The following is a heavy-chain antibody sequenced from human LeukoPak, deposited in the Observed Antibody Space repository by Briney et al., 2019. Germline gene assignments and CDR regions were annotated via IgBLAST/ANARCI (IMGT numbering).Heavy chain of an antibody. Sequence: RGSLRLSCAASGFTFSTYAMSWVRQAPGNGLEWVSAISGSGGGTYYADSVKGRFTISRDNSKNTLSLQMNSLRAEDTAVFYCARSIYASGSYYAFDIWGQGTMVTVSS. J-gene: IGHJ3*02. CDR2: ISGSGGGT. D-gene: IGHD3-10*01. V-gene: IGHV3-23*01. CDR3: ARSIYASGSYYAFDI. CDR1: GFTFSTYA.